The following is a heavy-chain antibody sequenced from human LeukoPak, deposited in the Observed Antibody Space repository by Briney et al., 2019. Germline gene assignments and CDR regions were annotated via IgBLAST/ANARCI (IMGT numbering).Heavy chain of an antibody. CDR2: IWYDGSNK. CDR3: AKDQYYYDSSGLDY. D-gene: IGHD3-22*01. Sequence: GGSLRLSCAASGFTVSSNYMSWVRQAPGKGLEWVAVIWYDGSNKYYADSVKGRFTISRDNSKNTLYLQMNSLRAEDTAVYYCAKDQYYYDSSGLDYWGQGTLVTVSS. CDR1: GFTVSSNY. J-gene: IGHJ4*02. V-gene: IGHV3-33*06.